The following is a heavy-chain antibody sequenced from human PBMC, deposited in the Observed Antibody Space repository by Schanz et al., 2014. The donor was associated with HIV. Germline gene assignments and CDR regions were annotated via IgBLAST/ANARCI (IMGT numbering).Heavy chain of an antibody. CDR2: ISYDGRNK. J-gene: IGHJ4*02. Sequence: QVQVVESGGGVVQPGRSLRLSCAASGFTFDNYGMHWVRQAPGKGLEWVAVISYDGRNKYYADSVKGRFTISRDNSKNTLYLQMNNLRAEDTAVYGCARQGLRFSFWLDYWGQGTPVTVS. V-gene: IGHV3-30*03. CDR1: GFTFDNYG. D-gene: IGHD4-17*01. CDR3: ARQGLRFSFWLDY.